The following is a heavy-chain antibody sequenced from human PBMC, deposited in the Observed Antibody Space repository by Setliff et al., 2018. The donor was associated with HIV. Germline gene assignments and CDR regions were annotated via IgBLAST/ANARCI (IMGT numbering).Heavy chain of an antibody. Sequence: SSETLSLTCTLNGVPLSGYYWSWIRQPPGKGLEWIGTIYYSGTTYYNPSLKSRVTMSIDTSQNQFSLKLTSVTATDTAVYYCARHRYSSRINWFDPWGRGTLVTVSS. CDR1: GVPLSGYY. J-gene: IGHJ5*02. D-gene: IGHD6-13*01. V-gene: IGHV4-59*04. CDR3: ARHRYSSRINWFDP. CDR2: IYYSGTT.